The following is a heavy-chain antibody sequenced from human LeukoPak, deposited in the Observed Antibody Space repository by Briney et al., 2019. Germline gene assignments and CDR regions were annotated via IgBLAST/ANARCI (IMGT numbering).Heavy chain of an antibody. J-gene: IGHJ4*02. D-gene: IGHD3-22*01. Sequence: TGGSLRLSCAASGFTFSTYGMYWVRQAPGRGLEWVAFIRYDGSNKYYADSVKGRFTISRDNSKNTLYLQMNSLRAEDTAVYYCHTYDSSGYYKFDYWGQGTLVTVSS. CDR2: IRYDGSNK. CDR3: HTYDSSGYYKFDY. V-gene: IGHV3-30*02. CDR1: GFTFSTYG.